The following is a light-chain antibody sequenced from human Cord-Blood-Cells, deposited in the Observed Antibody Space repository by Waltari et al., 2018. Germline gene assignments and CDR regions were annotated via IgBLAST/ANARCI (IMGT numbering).Light chain of an antibody. V-gene: IGKV1-5*01. CDR2: NAF. CDR3: QQYNSYST. Sequence: DIQMTQSPSTLSASVGDRVTITCRASQSLSSWLAWYQQKPGKAPKHQIYNAFSLESGVPSRFSGSRSWTEVALTNSSLQPDDFASYYCQQYNSYSTFGQGTKVEIK. J-gene: IGKJ1*01. CDR1: QSLSSW.